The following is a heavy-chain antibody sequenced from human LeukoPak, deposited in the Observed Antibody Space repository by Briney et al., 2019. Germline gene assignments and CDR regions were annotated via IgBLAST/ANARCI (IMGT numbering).Heavy chain of an antibody. CDR1: GFTFSSYS. D-gene: IGHD2-2*01. J-gene: IGHJ3*02. CDR3: ARPTYCSSTSCYFPDAFDI. CDR2: ISSSSSYI. Sequence: GGSLRLSCAASGFTFSSYSMNWVRQAPGKGLEWVSSISSSSSYIHYADSVKGRFTISRDNAKNSLYLQMNSLRAEDTAVYYCARPTYCSSTSCYFPDAFDIWGQGTMVTVSS. V-gene: IGHV3-21*01.